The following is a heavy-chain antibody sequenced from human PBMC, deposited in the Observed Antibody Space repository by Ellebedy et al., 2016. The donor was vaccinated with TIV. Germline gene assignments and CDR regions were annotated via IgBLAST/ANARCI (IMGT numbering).Heavy chain of an antibody. D-gene: IGHD6-13*01. V-gene: IGHV1-69*06. CDR2: IIPIFGTT. J-gene: IGHJ6*02. CDR3: ARGRIAAAGIDGMDV. Sequence: SVKVSCXASGGTFSSYAISWVRQAPGQGLEWMGGIIPIFGTTNYAQKFQGRVTITADKSTSTAYMELSSLRSEDTAVYYCARGRIAAAGIDGMDVWGQGTTVTVSS. CDR1: GGTFSSYA.